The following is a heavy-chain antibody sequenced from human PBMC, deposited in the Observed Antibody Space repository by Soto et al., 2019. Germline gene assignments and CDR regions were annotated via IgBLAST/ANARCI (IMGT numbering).Heavy chain of an antibody. D-gene: IGHD3-3*01. V-gene: IGHV3-30*04. CDR1: RDTVKNSA. CDR2: ISYDGTIE. Sequence: HHGGSIKLSRAASRDTVKNSAVHGVRKATGKGQEWVAIISYDGTIEYYGDSVKGRFTISRDNSKNTLYLIMSNLRPEDTAVYYCARHRSEFWSGYFEYWGQETLVTVSS. J-gene: IGHJ4*02. CDR3: ARHRSEFWSGYFEY.